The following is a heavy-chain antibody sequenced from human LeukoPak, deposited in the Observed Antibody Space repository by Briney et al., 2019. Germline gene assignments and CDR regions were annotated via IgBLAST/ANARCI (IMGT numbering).Heavy chain of an antibody. D-gene: IGHD3-10*01. CDR2: IKQDGSEK. Sequence: GGSLRLSCAASGFTFSNYWMSWVRQAPGKGLEWVANIKQDGSEKYYVDSVKGRFTISRDNAKNSLYLQMNSLRAEDTAVYYCARDRAGSCPDYWGQGTLVTVSS. CDR3: ARDRAGSCPDY. V-gene: IGHV3-7*01. CDR1: GFTFSNYW. J-gene: IGHJ4*02.